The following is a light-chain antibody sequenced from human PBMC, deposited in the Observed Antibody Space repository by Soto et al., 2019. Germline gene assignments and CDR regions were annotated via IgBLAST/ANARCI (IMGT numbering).Light chain of an antibody. J-gene: IGKJ3*01. CDR2: KAS. V-gene: IGKV1-5*03. CDR1: QNINSW. Sequence: DIQMTQSPSTLSASVGDRVVITCRASQNINSWLAWYQQKPGKAPKLLIYKASSLESEVPSRFSGSGSGTEFTLTISCLQPDYFATYYCQEYNSYSRFTFGPGTKVDVK. CDR3: QEYNSYSRFT.